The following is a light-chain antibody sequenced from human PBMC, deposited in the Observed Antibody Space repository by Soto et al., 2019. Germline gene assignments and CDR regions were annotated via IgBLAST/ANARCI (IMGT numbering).Light chain of an antibody. V-gene: IGKV1-39*01. Sequence: DIQVIQSPSSLSASVGARVTITCRASLRISTYLNWYQHKPGKAPKIQIYGASSLQSGVPSRFSGSGSATDFTLTISSLHPEDSATYYCQQSHSTPLTFGGGTNLEI. CDR1: LRISTY. J-gene: IGKJ4*01. CDR3: QQSHSTPLT. CDR2: GAS.